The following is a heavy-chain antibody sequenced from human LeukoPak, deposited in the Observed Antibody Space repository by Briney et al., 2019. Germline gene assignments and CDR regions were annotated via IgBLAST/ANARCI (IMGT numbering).Heavy chain of an antibody. CDR3: AKDPEGYYDFWSGYYTHPDY. CDR2: ISSSGSTI. D-gene: IGHD3-3*01. CDR1: GFTFSDYY. V-gene: IGHV3-11*01. J-gene: IGHJ4*02. Sequence: GGSLRLSCAASGFTFSDYYMSWIRQAPGKGLEWVSYISSSGSTIYYADSVKGRFTISRDNAKNSLYLQMNSLRAEDTAVYYRAKDPEGYYDFWSGYYTHPDYWGQGTLVTVSS.